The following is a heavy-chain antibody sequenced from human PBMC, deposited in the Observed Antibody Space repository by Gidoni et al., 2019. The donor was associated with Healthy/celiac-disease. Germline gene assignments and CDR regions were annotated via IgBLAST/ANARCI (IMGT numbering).Heavy chain of an antibody. J-gene: IGHJ1*01. CDR1: GFTFSSYA. V-gene: IGHV3-23*01. CDR2: ISGSGGST. D-gene: IGHD3-22*01. CDR3: AKSPDSSGYRIIAEYFQH. Sequence: EVQLLESGGGLVQPGGSLRLSCAASGFTFSSYAMSWVRQAPGKGLGWVSAISGSGGSTYYADSVKGRFTISRDNSKNTLYLQMNSLRAEDTAVYYCAKSPDSSGYRIIAEYFQHWGQGTLVTVSS.